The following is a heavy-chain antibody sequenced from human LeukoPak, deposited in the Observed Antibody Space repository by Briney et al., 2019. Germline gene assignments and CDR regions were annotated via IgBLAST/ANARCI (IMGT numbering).Heavy chain of an antibody. CDR2: ISAYNGNT. Sequence: ASVKVSCKASGYTFTSYGISWVRQAPGQGLEWMGWISAYNGNTNYAQKLQGRVTMTEDTSTDTAYMELSSLRSEDTAVYYCATVITMVRGVILPQIYFDYWGQGTLVTVSS. V-gene: IGHV1-18*01. J-gene: IGHJ4*02. CDR1: GYTFTSYG. D-gene: IGHD3-10*01. CDR3: ATVITMVRGVILPQIYFDY.